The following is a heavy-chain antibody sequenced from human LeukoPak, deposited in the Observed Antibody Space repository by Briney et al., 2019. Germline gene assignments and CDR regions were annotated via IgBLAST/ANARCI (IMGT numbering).Heavy chain of an antibody. Sequence: GGSLRLSCAASGFTFSDYYMSWIRQAPGKGLEWVSYISSSGSTIYYADSVKGRFTISRDNAKNSLYLQMNSLRAEDTAVYYCAREEGDYYDSTNYFDYWGQGTLVTVSS. V-gene: IGHV3-11*01. CDR3: AREEGDYYDSTNYFDY. CDR1: GFTFSDYY. J-gene: IGHJ4*02. CDR2: ISSSGSTI. D-gene: IGHD3-22*01.